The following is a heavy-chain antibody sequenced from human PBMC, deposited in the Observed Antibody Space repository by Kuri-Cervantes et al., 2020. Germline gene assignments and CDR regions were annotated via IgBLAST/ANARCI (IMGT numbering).Heavy chain of an antibody. D-gene: IGHD3-10*01. Sequence: ASVKVSCKASGYTFTSYGISWVRQAPGQGLEWMGWISAYNGNTNYAQKLQGRVTMTTDTSTSTAYMELRSPRSDDTAVYYCARVQSRLWFRRGYFDYWGQGTMVTVSS. CDR3: ARVQSRLWFRRGYFDY. CDR1: GYTFTSYG. V-gene: IGHV1-18*01. CDR2: ISAYNGNT. J-gene: IGHJ4*02.